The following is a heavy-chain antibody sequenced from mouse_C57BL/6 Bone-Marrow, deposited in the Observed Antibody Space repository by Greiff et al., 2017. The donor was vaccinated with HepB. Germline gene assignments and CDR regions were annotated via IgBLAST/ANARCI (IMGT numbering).Heavy chain of an antibody. V-gene: IGHV10-1*01. CDR1: GFSFNTYA. CDR3: VSHSYYGSSYFDY. Sequence: EVKLVESGGGLVQPKGSLKLSCAASGFSFNTYAMNWVRQAPGKGLEWVARIRSKSNNYATYYADSVKDRFTISRDDSESMLYLQMNNLKTEDTAMYYCVSHSYYGSSYFDYWGQGTTLTVSS. J-gene: IGHJ2*01. D-gene: IGHD1-1*01. CDR2: IRSKSNNYAT.